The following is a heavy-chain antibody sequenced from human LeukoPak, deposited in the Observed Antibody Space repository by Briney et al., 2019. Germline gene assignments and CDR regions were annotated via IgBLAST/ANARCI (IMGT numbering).Heavy chain of an antibody. V-gene: IGHV1-24*01. CDR3: ATRSEAVADPNDAFDI. CDR1: GYTLTELS. D-gene: IGHD6-19*01. Sequence: APVKVSCKVSGYTLTELSMHWVRQAPGKGLEWRGGFDPEDGVTIYAQKFQSRVTMTEDTSTDTAYMELSSLRSEDTAVYYCATRSEAVADPNDAFDIWGQGTMVTVSS. J-gene: IGHJ3*02. CDR2: FDPEDGVT.